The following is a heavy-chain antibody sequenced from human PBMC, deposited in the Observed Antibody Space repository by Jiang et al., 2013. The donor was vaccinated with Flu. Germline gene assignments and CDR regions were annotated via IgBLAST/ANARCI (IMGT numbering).Heavy chain of an antibody. CDR2: IYWDDDK. Sequence: KPTQTLTLTCTFSGFSLSTSGVGVGWIRQPPGKALEWLALIYWDDDKRYSPSLKSRLTITKDTSKNQVVLTMTNMDPVDTATYYCAHTYHLQYYFDYWGQGTLVTVSS. CDR3: AHTYHLQYYFDY. CDR1: GFSLSTSGVG. J-gene: IGHJ4*02. V-gene: IGHV2-5*06. D-gene: IGHD4-11*01.